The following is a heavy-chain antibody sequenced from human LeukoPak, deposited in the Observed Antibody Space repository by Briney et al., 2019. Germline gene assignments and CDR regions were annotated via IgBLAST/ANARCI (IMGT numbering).Heavy chain of an antibody. D-gene: IGHD5-24*01. V-gene: IGHV3-33*01. CDR1: GFTFSNYG. CDR3: ASARDGYNHGLHY. CDR2: IWSDETST. J-gene: IGHJ4*02. Sequence: PGRSLRLSCAASGFTFSNYGMHWVRQAPGKGLEWVAGIWSDETSTYSGDPVKGRFTISRDNSKNTLYLQMNSLRAEDTAVYYCASARDGYNHGLHYWGQGTLVTVSS.